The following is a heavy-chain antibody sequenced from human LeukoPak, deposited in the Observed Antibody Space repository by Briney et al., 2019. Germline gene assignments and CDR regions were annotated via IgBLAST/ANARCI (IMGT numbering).Heavy chain of an antibody. V-gene: IGHV3-64*01. CDR1: GYIFSRHG. Sequence: GGALLLCCVAPGYIFSRHGRHTVRQATGKGLEYVSAISNSGNSTYYANSVKARFTISRDNSKNTLYLQMGSLRGEDMAVYYCARGLITGAAGTYYYYGMDVWGQGTTVTVSS. CDR2: ISNSGNST. CDR3: ARGLITGAAGTYYYYGMDV. D-gene: IGHD6-13*01. J-gene: IGHJ6*02.